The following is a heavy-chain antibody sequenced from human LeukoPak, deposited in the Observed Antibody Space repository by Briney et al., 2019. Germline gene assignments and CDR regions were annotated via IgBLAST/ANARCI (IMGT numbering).Heavy chain of an antibody. J-gene: IGHJ3*02. CDR1: GFTFSSYS. V-gene: IGHV3-48*04. CDR2: ISSSSSTI. D-gene: IGHD6-19*01. Sequence: GGSLRLSCAASGFTFSSYSMNWVRQAPGKGLEWVSYISSSSSTIYYADSVKGRFTISRDNAKNSLYLQMNSLRAEDTAVYYCARAREEQWLGYDAFDIWGQGTMVTVSS. CDR3: ARAREEQWLGYDAFDI.